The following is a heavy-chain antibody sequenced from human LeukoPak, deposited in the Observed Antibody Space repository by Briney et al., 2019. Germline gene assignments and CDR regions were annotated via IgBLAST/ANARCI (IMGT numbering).Heavy chain of an antibody. V-gene: IGHV1-18*01. Sequence: ASVKVSCKASGYTLTNYGMHWVRQAPGQGLEHMGWISAYTGDTNYVQSLQGRVTMTTDTSTSTAYLVLRSLRSDDTAVYYCARVHRLTPIYGLDVWGQGTTVIVSS. CDR1: GYTLTNYG. CDR3: ARVHRLTPIYGLDV. D-gene: IGHD1-1*01. J-gene: IGHJ6*02. CDR2: ISAYTGDT.